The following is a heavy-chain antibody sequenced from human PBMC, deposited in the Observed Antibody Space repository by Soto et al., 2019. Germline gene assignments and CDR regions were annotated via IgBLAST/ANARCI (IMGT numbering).Heavy chain of an antibody. CDR3: ARSPYREEGSGYDSSIDY. Sequence: PSETLSLTCAVSGGSINSGGYYWSWIRQHPGKGLEWIGCIYYSGNTYYNPSLKSRVTISVDTSMNQFSLKLSSVTAADTAVYYCARSPYREEGSGYDSSIDYWGQGTLVTVSS. CDR2: IYYSGNT. D-gene: IGHD5-12*01. J-gene: IGHJ4*02. V-gene: IGHV4-31*11. CDR1: GGSINSGGYY.